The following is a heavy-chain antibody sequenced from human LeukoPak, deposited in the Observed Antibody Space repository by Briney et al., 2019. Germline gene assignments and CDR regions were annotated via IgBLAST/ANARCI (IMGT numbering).Heavy chain of an antibody. CDR2: IWYDGTSK. CDR3: ARDPSSGWSYGYYFDY. CDR1: GFSLSAYG. D-gene: IGHD6-19*01. J-gene: IGHJ4*02. Sequence: PGGSLRLPCAASGFSLSAYGVHWVRQAPGKGLEWVAVIWYDGTSKDYADSVKGRFTFSRDNSKNTLYLQMNSLRAEDTAVYYCARDPSSGWSYGYYFDYWGQGTLVTVSS. V-gene: IGHV3-33*01.